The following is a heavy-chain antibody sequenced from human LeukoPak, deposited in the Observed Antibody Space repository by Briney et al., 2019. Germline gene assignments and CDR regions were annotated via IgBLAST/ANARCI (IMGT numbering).Heavy chain of an antibody. J-gene: IGHJ4*02. V-gene: IGHV3-48*01. CDR2: ISSSSSTI. Sequence: PGGSLRLSCAASGFTFSNYGMNWVRQAPGKGLEWVSYISSSSSTIYYADSVKGRFTISRDNAKNSLYLQMNSLRAEDTAVYYCARAAARAPRSPVDYWGQGTLVTVSS. D-gene: IGHD6-25*01. CDR3: ARAAARAPRSPVDY. CDR1: GFTFSNYG.